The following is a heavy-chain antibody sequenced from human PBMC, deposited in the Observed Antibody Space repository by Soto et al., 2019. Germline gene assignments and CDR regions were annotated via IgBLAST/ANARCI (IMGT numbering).Heavy chain of an antibody. J-gene: IGHJ5*02. CDR3: ARGQYYDIRGWFDP. Sequence: SGPPLVNPTDPRTLTCTFSGFSLTDARGGVSWIRQPPGKALEWLAHIFSNDEKSYRTSLKSRLTISKDNSKSQVVLTMTNMAPVDTATYYCARGQYYDIRGWFDPWGQGTLVTVSS. D-gene: IGHD3-10*02. V-gene: IGHV2-26*01. CDR1: GFSLTDARGG. CDR2: IFSNDEK.